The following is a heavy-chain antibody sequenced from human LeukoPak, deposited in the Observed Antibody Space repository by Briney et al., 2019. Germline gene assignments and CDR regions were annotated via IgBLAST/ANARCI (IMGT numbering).Heavy chain of an antibody. CDR1: GFSLSDAW. J-gene: IGHJ4*02. CDR3: TQLSRGY. Sequence: GGSLRLSCAASGFSLSDAWMSWVRQAPGKGLECVGRIKPKTDGGTTDYAEPVNDRFTVSRDASKNTLYLQMNSLKTEDTGLCYCTQLSRGYWGQGTQVTVSS. D-gene: IGHD1-1*01. V-gene: IGHV3-15*01. CDR2: IKPKTDGGTT.